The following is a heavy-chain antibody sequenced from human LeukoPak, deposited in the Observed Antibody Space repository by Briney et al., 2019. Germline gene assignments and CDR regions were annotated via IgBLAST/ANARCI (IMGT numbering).Heavy chain of an antibody. CDR1: GGSISSSSYY. CDR3: ARRGYSRTFDY. D-gene: IGHD6-13*01. V-gene: IGHV4-39*01. CDR2: IYYSGST. J-gene: IGHJ4*02. Sequence: PSETLSLTCTVSGGSISSSSYYWGWIRQPPGKGLEWIGSIYYSGSTYYNPSLKSRVTISVDTSKNQFSLKLSSVTAADTAVYYCARRGYSRTFDYWGQGTLVTVSS.